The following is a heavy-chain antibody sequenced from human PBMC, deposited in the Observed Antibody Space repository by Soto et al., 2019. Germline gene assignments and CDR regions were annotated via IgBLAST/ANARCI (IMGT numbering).Heavy chain of an antibody. D-gene: IGHD3-22*01. CDR2: ISGSAATT. CDR3: AGARSNNISSVSFSPPY. V-gene: IGHV3-23*01. Sequence: GGSLRLSCAASGFTFSSYAMNWVRQAPGKGLEWVSAISGSAATTHFADSVKGRFTISRDNSKNTLYLQMNSLRAEDTAVYYCAGARSNNISSVSFSPPYGGQEPLFTVP. CDR1: GFTFSSYA. J-gene: IGHJ4*02.